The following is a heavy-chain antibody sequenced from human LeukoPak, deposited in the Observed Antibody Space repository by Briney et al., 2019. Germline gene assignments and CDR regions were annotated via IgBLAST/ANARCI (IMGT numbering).Heavy chain of an antibody. V-gene: IGHV4-38-2*02. CDR3: ARRGVMSSAFDI. J-gene: IGHJ3*02. D-gene: IGHD6-6*01. Sequence: SETLSLTCTVSGYSISSGYYWGCIRQPPGQGLEWIGSIYHSGSTFYNPSLKSRVTISVHTSKNQFSLKLSSVTAADTAVYYCARRGVMSSAFDIWGQGTMVTVSS. CDR2: IYHSGST. CDR1: GYSISSGYY.